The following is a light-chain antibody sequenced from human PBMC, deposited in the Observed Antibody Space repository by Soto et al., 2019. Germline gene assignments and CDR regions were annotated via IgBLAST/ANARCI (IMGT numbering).Light chain of an antibody. V-gene: IGLV2-11*01. Sequence: QSVLVQPPSVSGSPGQSVTISCTGTNSDVGSYDYVSWCQQHPGTVPKPMIYNVNTRPSGVPDRFSGSKSGNTASMTISGLQAEDEADYLCCSYTASATYVFETGTKVTVL. CDR3: CSYTASATYV. J-gene: IGLJ1*01. CDR2: NVN. CDR1: NSDVGSYDY.